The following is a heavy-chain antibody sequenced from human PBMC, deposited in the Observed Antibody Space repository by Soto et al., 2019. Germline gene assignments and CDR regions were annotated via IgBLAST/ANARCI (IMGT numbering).Heavy chain of an antibody. J-gene: IGHJ6*02. CDR2: ISAYNGNT. CDR1: GYTFTSYG. D-gene: IGHD2-15*01. CDR3: ARDGGLGGNPFFGPTTWYYGMDV. V-gene: IGHV1-18*01. Sequence: SVKVSCKASGYTFTSYGISWVRQAPGQGLEWRGWISAYNGNTNYAQKLQGRVTMTTDTSTSTAYMELRSLRSDDTAVYYCARDGGLGGNPFFGPTTWYYGMDVWGQGTTVTVSS.